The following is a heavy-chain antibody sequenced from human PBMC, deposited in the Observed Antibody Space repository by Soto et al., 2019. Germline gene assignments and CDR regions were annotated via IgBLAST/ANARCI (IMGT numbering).Heavy chain of an antibody. CDR3: SRDACYSSGYFRICLDY. J-gene: IGHJ4*01. CDR1: GFTFSTYA. CDR2: ISYDGSNK. D-gene: IGHD3-22*01. V-gene: IGHV3-30-3*01. Sequence: QVQLVESGGGVVQPGRSLRLSCAASGFTFSTYAMHWVRQAPGKGLEWVAVISYDGSNKYYADSVKGRFTISRDNSKNTLYLQMNSLRCEGTAVYYCSRDACYSSGYFRICLDYWGQGTLVTVSS.